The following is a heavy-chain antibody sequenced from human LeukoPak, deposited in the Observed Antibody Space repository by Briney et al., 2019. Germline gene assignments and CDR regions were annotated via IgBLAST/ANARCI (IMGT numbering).Heavy chain of an antibody. Sequence: PGGSLRLSCAASGFTFSSYGMHWVRQAPGKGLEWVAFIRYDGSNKYYADSVKGRFTISRDNSKNTLYLQMNSLRAEDTAVYYCARGPSQQWLFRQTGWYFDYWGQGTLVTVSS. CDR3: ARGPSQQWLFRQTGWYFDY. D-gene: IGHD6-19*01. CDR1: GFTFSSYG. V-gene: IGHV3-30*02. J-gene: IGHJ4*02. CDR2: IRYDGSNK.